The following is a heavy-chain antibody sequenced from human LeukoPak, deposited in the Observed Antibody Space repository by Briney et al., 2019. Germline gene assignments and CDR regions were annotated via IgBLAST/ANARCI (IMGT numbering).Heavy chain of an antibody. V-gene: IGHV3-74*01. J-gene: IGHJ4*02. CDR3: ARDLVYGSGSYDY. D-gene: IGHD3-10*01. CDR1: GFTFSSYW. Sequence: GGSLRLSCGASGFTFSSYWMHWVRQAPGKGLVWVSRIRPDGTGTNYADSVKGRFTISRDNAKNTLYLQMNSLRAEDTAVYYCARDLVYGSGSYDYWGQGPLVTVSS. CDR2: IRPDGTGT.